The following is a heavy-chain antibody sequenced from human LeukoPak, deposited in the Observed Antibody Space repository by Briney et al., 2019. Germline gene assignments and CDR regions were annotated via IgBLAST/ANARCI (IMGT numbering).Heavy chain of an antibody. J-gene: IGHJ6*02. CDR3: ARDRLQRYGMDV. Sequence: PGGSLRLSCAASGLTFSSYGMHWVRQAPGKGLEWVAVIWYDGSNKYYADSVKGRFTISRDNSKNTLYLQMNSLRAEDTAVYYCARDRLQRYGMDVWGQGTTVTVSS. CDR1: GLTFSSYG. D-gene: IGHD5-24*01. V-gene: IGHV3-33*01. CDR2: IWYDGSNK.